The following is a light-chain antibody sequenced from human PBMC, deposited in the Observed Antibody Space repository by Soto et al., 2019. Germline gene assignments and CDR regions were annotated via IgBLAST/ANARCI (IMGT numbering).Light chain of an antibody. V-gene: IGKV3-11*01. CDR2: DAS. CDR3: QQRSNWPPRWT. CDR1: QSVSSY. J-gene: IGKJ1*01. Sequence: EIVLTQSAATLSLSPGERATLSCRASQSVSSYLAWYQQKPGQAPRLLIYDASNRATGIPARFSGSGSGTDFTLTISSLEPEDSAVYYCQQRSNWPPRWTFGQGTKVEIK.